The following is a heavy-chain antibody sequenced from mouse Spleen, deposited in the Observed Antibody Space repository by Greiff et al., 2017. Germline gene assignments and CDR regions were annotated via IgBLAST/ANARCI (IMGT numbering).Heavy chain of an antibody. J-gene: IGHJ1*01. CDR1: GYTFTNYW. V-gene: IGHV1-63*01. CDR2: IYPGGGYT. Sequence: VQLVESGAELVRPGTSVKMSCKASGYTFTNYWIGWAKQRPGHGLEWIGDIYPGGGYTNYNEKFKGKATLTADKSSSTAYMQFSSLTSEDSAIYYCARSYWYFDVWGAGTTVTVSS. CDR3: ARSYWYFDV.